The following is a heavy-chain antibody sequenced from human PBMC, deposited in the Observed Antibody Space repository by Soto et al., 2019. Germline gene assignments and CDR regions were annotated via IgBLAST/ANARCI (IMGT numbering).Heavy chain of an antibody. CDR3: ARAFITGVLDY. CDR1: GFTFSSYD. CDR2: IGTAGDA. J-gene: IGHJ4*02. V-gene: IGHV3-13*04. D-gene: IGHD3-10*01. Sequence: GGSLRLSSAASGFTFSSYDMHWVRQVTGKGLEWVSAIGTAGDAYYPNSVKGRFTISRENAKNSLYLQMNSLRAGDTAVYYCARAFITGVLDYWGQGTLVTVSS.